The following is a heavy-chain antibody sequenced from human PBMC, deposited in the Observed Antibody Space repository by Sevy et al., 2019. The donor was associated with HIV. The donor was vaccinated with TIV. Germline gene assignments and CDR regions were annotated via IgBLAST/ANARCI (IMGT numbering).Heavy chain of an antibody. CDR1: RFSFSDYY. V-gene: IGHV3-11*01. CDR3: ARVGGDLGDALDI. J-gene: IGHJ3*02. Sequence: GGSLRLSCAASRFSFSDYYMSWIRQAPGKGLEWVSYISSSGSTIYFADSVKARVTISRDNAKNSLYLQMKRLRAEDTAVYYCARVGGDLGDALDIWGQGTLVTVSS. CDR2: ISSSGSTI. D-gene: IGHD4-17*01.